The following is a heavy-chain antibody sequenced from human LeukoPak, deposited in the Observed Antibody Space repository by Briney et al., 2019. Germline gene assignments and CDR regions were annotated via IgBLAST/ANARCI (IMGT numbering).Heavy chain of an antibody. J-gene: IGHJ4*02. CDR1: GFIFSNYE. V-gene: IGHV3-48*03. CDR2: ISFSGSTI. CDR3: VRVNGYLEY. D-gene: IGHD2-8*01. Sequence: GGSLRLSCAASGFIFSNYEMNWVRQAPGKGLEWVSYISFSGSTIDYADSVKGRFTISRDNAKKSLYLQMNSLRADDTAVYYCVRVNGYLEYWGQGTLVTVSS.